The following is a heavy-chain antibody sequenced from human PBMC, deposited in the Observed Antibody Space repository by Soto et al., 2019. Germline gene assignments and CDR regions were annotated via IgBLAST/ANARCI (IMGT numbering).Heavy chain of an antibody. V-gene: IGHV4-59*01. CDR3: ARDVTIFGVVTISHWFDP. D-gene: IGHD3-3*01. CDR1: GGSISSYY. CDR2: IYYSGST. Sequence: SSETLSLTCTVSGGSISSYYWSWIRQPPGKGLEWIGYIYYSGSTTYNPSLKSRVTISVDTSKNQFSLKLSSVTAADTAVYYCARDVTIFGVVTISHWFDPWGQGTLVTVS. J-gene: IGHJ5*02.